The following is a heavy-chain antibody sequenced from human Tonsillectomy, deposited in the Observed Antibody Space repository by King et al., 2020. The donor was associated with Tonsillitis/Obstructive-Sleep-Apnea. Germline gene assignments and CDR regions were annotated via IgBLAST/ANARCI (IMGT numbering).Heavy chain of an antibody. CDR3: ARGRWATTPPLDY. CDR2: ISTSGSYA. D-gene: IGHD5-12*01. Sequence: VQLVESGGGLVKPGGSLRLSCAASGFPFSDYYMNWIRQAPGKGLEWVSFISTSGSYADYADPVKGRFTISRDNAKNSLYLQMNSLRDEDAAVFYCARGRWATTPPLDYWGQGPLVTVSS. J-gene: IGHJ4*02. V-gene: IGHV3-11*06. CDR1: GFPFSDYY.